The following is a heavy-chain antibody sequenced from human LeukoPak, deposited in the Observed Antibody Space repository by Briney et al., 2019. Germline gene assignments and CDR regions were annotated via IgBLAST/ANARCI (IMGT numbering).Heavy chain of an antibody. J-gene: IGHJ4*02. CDR2: IYYTGST. D-gene: IGHD2-15*01. CDR1: GGSISSISYY. V-gene: IGHV4-39*07. Sequence: SETLSLTCTISGGSISSISYYWGWIRQPPGKGLEWIGSIYYTGSTYYNPSLKSRVTISVDTSGNYFSLNLRSVTAADTAIYYCTQGAGWMPNYWGPGTLVTVSS. CDR3: TQGAGWMPNY.